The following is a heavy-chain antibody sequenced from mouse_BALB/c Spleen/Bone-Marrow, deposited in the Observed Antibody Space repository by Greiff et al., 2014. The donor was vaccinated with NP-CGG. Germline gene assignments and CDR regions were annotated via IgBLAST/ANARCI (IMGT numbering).Heavy chain of an antibody. CDR3: ARSFGSSYWYFDV. CDR2: ISGGGSYT. D-gene: IGHD1-1*01. Sequence: EVKLMESGGGLVKPGGSLKLSCAASGFTFSSYGMSWVRQTPEKRLEWVATISGGGSYTYFSDSVKGRFTISRDNAKSNLNLQMSSLRSEDTALYYCARSFGSSYWYFDVWGAGTTVTVSS. J-gene: IGHJ1*01. CDR1: GFTFSSYG. V-gene: IGHV5-9-2*01.